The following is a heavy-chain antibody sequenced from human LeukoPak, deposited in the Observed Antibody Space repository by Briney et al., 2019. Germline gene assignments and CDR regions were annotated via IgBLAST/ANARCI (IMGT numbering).Heavy chain of an antibody. Sequence: PGGSLRLSCAASGFAFSDFYMFWIRQAPGKGLEWISYISNSGSTLYYADSVKGRFTISRDNDKNLLYLQMNSLRAEDTAVYFCAKRGVVIRGLLVIGYHQEAYHYDFWGQGVLVTVSS. D-gene: IGHD3-10*01. V-gene: IGHV3-11*01. CDR2: ISNSGSTL. J-gene: IGHJ4*02. CDR3: AKRGVVIRGLLVIGYHQEAYHYDF. CDR1: GFAFSDFY.